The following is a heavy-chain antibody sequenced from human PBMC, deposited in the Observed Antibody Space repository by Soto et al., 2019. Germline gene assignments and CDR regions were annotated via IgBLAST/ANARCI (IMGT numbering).Heavy chain of an antibody. Sequence: GGPLRLSCAASGFTFSSYEMNWVRQAPGKGLEWVSYISSSGSTIYYADSVKGRFTISRDNAKNSLYLQMNSLRAEDTAVYYCARVRGSRPFDYWGQGTLVTVSS. J-gene: IGHJ4*02. CDR2: ISSSGSTI. CDR3: ARVRGSRPFDY. CDR1: GFTFSSYE. V-gene: IGHV3-48*03. D-gene: IGHD6-25*01.